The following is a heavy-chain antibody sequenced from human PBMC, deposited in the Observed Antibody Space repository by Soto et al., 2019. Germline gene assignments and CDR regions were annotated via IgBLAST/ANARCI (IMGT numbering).Heavy chain of an antibody. D-gene: IGHD5-18*01. V-gene: IGHV4-30-4*01. CDR2: TSLTRRP. J-gene: IGHJ4*02. CDR1: GVSIYSGDYY. Sequence: QVQLQESGPGLVKPSQTLSLTCTVSGVSIYSGDYYWTWIRQPPGKGLEWIGHTSLTRRPYYTPSLESRVTMSLDTFKNEFSLKLTSVTAADTAVYYCATEFTGYRYGPGAVYWGQGTLVSVSS. CDR3: ATEFTGYRYGPGAVY.